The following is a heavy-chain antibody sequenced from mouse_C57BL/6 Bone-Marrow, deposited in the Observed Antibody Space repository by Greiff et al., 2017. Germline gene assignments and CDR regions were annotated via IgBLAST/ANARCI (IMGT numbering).Heavy chain of an antibody. CDR2: IDPSDSET. CDR1: GYTFTSYW. V-gene: IGHV1-52*01. Sequence: QVQLQQPGAELVRPGSSVKLSCKASGYTFTSYWMHWVKQRPIQGLEWIGNIDPSDSETHYNQKFKDKATLTVDKSSSTAYMQLSSLTSDDSAVYYCAREIRYSFYYFDYWGQGTTLTVSS. CDR3: AREIRYSFYYFDY. J-gene: IGHJ2*01. D-gene: IGHD1-1*01.